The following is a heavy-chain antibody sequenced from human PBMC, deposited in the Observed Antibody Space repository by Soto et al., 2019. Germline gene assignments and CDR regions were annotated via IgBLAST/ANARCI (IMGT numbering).Heavy chain of an antibody. J-gene: IGHJ4*02. CDR1: GYSFTSYW. CDR2: IYPGDSDT. CDR3: ARLRSNQPFDD. D-gene: IGHD4-4*01. V-gene: IGHV5-51*01. Sequence: GESLKISCKGSGYSFTSYWIGWVRQMPGKGLEWMGIIYPGDSDTRYSPSFQGQVTISADKSISTAYLQLSSLNASDTSMYYCARLRSNQPFDDWGQGTLVTVAS.